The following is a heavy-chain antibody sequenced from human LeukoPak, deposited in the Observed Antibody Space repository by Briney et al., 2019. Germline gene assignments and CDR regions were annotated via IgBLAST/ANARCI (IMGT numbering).Heavy chain of an antibody. Sequence: PSETLSLTCAVYGGSFSGYYWSWIRQPPGKGLEWIGEINHSGSANYNPSLKSRATISVDTSKNQFSLKLSSVTAADTAVYHCARGYSSSWYVSYYYYYYGMDVWGQGTTVTVSS. D-gene: IGHD6-13*01. CDR1: GGSFSGYY. J-gene: IGHJ6*02. V-gene: IGHV4-34*01. CDR3: ARGYSSSWYVSYYYYYYGMDV. CDR2: INHSGSA.